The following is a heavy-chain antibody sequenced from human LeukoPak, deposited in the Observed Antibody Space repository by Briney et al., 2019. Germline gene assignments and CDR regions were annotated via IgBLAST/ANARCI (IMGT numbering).Heavy chain of an antibody. J-gene: IGHJ4*02. Sequence: GGSLRLSCAASGFTFSDYYMSWIRQAPGKGLEWVSYIGSSSSYTNYADSVKGRFTISRDNAKNSLYLQMNSLRAEGTAVYYCARDPLIDSGSDYWGQGTLVTVSS. V-gene: IGHV3-11*06. CDR2: IGSSSSYT. CDR1: GFTFSDYY. CDR3: ARDPLIDSGSDY. D-gene: IGHD3-10*01.